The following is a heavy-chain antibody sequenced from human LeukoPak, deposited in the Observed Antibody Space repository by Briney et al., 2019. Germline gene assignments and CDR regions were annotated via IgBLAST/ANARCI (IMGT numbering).Heavy chain of an antibody. CDR3: ASTKVRGSFGY. CDR2: IYYSGST. J-gene: IGHJ4*02. D-gene: IGHD3-10*01. V-gene: IGHV4-39*01. Sequence: SETLSLTCTVSGGSISSSSYYWGWIRQPPGKGLEWIGSIYYSGSTYYNPSLKSRVTISVDTSKNQFSLKLSSVTAADTAVYYCASTKVRGSFGYWGQGTLVTVSS. CDR1: GGSISSSSYY.